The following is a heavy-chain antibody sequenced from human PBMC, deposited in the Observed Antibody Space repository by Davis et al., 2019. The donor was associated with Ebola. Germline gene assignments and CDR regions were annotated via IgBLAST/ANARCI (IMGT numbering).Heavy chain of an antibody. CDR1: GFTFSSYA. CDR3: ATTWIQLYEVY. D-gene: IGHD5-18*01. Sequence: GGSLRLSCAASGFTFSSYAMSWVRQAPGKGLEWVSAISGSGGSTYYADSVKGRFTISRDNSKNTLYLQMNGLRAEDTAVYYCATTWIQLYEVYWGQGNLVTVSS. J-gene: IGHJ4*02. CDR2: ISGSGGST. V-gene: IGHV3-23*01.